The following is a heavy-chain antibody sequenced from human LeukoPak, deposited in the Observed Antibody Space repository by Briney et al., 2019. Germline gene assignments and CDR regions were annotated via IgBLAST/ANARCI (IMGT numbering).Heavy chain of an antibody. J-gene: IGHJ6*03. CDR1: GFTFSSYG. CDR2: ITTSSTYT. D-gene: IGHD1-26*01. CDR3: ARDPYSGAYGNTYYYYMDV. V-gene: IGHV3-21*01. Sequence: GGSLRLSCAASGFTFSSYGMSWVRQTPGKGLEGISSITTSSTYTFYADSVKGRFTISRDNARNSLYLQMNSLTAGDTAVYYCARDPYSGAYGNTYYYYMDVWGKGTTVTISS.